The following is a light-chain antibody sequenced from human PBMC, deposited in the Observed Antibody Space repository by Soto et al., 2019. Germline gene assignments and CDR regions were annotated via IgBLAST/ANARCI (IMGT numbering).Light chain of an antibody. CDR1: QSVTTY. V-gene: IGKV3-11*01. Sequence: EIVLTQSPATLSLSPGERANISCRASQSVTTYLAWYQQKPGQAPRLLIYDASDRATGILARFSGSGSGTDFTLTISSLEPEDFEVYYCQQRSNWPRTLGQGTKVDI. CDR2: DAS. CDR3: QQRSNWPRT. J-gene: IGKJ1*01.